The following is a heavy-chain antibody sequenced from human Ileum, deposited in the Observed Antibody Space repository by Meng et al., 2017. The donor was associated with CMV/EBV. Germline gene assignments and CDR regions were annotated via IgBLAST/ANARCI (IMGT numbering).Heavy chain of an antibody. V-gene: IGHV4-4*07. CDR2: IYTSGST. CDR1: RGSISCDY. Sequence: QVRLQESGPGLVKPSETLSLTCTVSRGSISCDYWSWIRQPAGKGLEWIGRIYTSGSTNYTPSLKSRVTMSVDTSKTQFSLKLSSVTAADTAVYYCARGPYSSSWSSFDYWGQGTLVTVSS. J-gene: IGHJ4*02. CDR3: ARGPYSSSWSSFDY. D-gene: IGHD6-13*01.